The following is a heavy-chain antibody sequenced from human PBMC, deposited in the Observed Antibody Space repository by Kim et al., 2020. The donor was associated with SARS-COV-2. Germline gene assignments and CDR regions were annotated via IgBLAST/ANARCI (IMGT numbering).Heavy chain of an antibody. Sequence: GGSLRLSCVVSGFTFSSYNMVWVRQAPGKGLEWVSYITSRGDIKYYVDSVKGRFTVSRDDARSSLFLQMKSLREEDTAVYHCAIVYFWRGYNTFDLWGQGTLVTVSS. V-gene: IGHV3-48*02. D-gene: IGHD3-3*01. CDR3: AIVYFWRGYNTFDL. J-gene: IGHJ5*02. CDR1: GFTFSSYN. CDR2: ITSRGDIK.